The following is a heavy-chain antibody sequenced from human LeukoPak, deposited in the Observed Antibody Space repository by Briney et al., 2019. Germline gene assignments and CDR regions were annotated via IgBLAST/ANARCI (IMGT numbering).Heavy chain of an antibody. CDR3: ARDCGGDCYSRYFQH. CDR1: GYTFTSYY. Sequence: ASVKVSCKASGYTFTSYYMHWVRQAPGQGLEWMGIINPSGGSTSYAQKFQGRVTMTRETSTSIVYMELSSLRSEDTAVYYCARDCGGDCYSRYFQHWGQGTLVTVSS. J-gene: IGHJ1*01. V-gene: IGHV1-46*01. D-gene: IGHD2-21*02. CDR2: INPSGGST.